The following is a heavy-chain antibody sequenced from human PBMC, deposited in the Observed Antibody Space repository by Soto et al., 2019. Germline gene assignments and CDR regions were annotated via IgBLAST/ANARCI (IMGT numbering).Heavy chain of an antibody. Sequence: QAQLVESGGGVVQPGRSLRLSCAASGFAFSSYGMHWVRQAPGTGLEWVAVISYDGSLQHYADSVKGRITISSDNSKNMVLLQISSLRAEDTAVYFCVSPRGSGPASVPYSWGQGTLVRVSS. D-gene: IGHD3-10*01. CDR1: GFAFSSYG. CDR2: ISYDGSLQ. CDR3: VSPRGSGPASVPYS. V-gene: IGHV3-30*03. J-gene: IGHJ4*02.